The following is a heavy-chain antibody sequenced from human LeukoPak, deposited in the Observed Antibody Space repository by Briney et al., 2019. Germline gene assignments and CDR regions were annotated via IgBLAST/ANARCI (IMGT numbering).Heavy chain of an antibody. Sequence: GGSLRLSCAASGFTVSSNSMSWVRQAPGKGLEWVSVIYSRGRTYYADSVKGRLTISKDNSKNTLYLQMNSLRAEDTAVYYCARDLYVDIVAPFGMDVWGQGTTVTVSS. CDR3: ARDLYVDIVAPFGMDV. D-gene: IGHD5-12*01. V-gene: IGHV3-66*01. CDR1: GFTVSSNS. CDR2: IYSRGRT. J-gene: IGHJ6*02.